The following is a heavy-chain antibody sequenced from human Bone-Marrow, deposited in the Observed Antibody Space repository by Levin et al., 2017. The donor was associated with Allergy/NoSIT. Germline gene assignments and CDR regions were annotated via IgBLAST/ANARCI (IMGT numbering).Heavy chain of an antibody. CDR3: AKGMVFGVVITVDY. CDR1: GFTFSSYG. J-gene: IGHJ4*02. V-gene: IGHV3-30*18. D-gene: IGHD3-3*01. Sequence: GGSLRLSCAASGFTFSSYGMHWVRQAPGKGLEWVAVISYDGSNKYYADSVKGRFTISRDNSKNTLYLQMNSLRAEDTAVYYCAKGMVFGVVITVDYWGQGTLVTVSS. CDR2: ISYDGSNK.